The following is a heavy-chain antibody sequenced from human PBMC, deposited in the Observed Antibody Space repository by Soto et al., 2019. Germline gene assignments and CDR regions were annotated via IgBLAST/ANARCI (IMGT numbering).Heavy chain of an antibody. J-gene: IGHJ4*02. CDR2: ISAYNGNT. CDR3: ARGGSSTGGNY. CDR1: GYTFTSYG. V-gene: IGHV1-18*01. D-gene: IGHD6-6*01. Sequence: QVQLVQSGAEVKKPGASVKVSCKASGYTFTSYGISWVRQAPGQGLEWMGWISAYNGNTNYAQKLQGRVTITTDTSERPAYRELRGLRADDTGVCYCARGGSSTGGNYWGQGTLVTVSS.